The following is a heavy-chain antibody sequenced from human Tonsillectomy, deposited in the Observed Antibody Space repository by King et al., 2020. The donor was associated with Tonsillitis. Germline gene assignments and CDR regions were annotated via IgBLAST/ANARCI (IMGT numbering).Heavy chain of an antibody. D-gene: IGHD3-22*01. CDR3: AREIYDSSGYYSLSAFDI. CDR2: IIPIFGSG. J-gene: IGHJ3*02. Sequence: VQLVESGAEVKKPGSSVKVSCKASGGTFSIYAITWVRQAPGQGLEWMGGIIPIFGSGNYAQKFQGRVTITADESTSTAYMELGSLISEDTAVYYCAREIYDSSGYYSLSAFDIWGQGTMVAVSS. V-gene: IGHV1-69*01. CDR1: GGTFSIYA.